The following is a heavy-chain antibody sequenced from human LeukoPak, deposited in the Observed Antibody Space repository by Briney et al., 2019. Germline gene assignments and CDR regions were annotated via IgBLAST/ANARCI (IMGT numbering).Heavy chain of an antibody. J-gene: IGHJ4*02. Sequence: GESLKISCAASGFTFSSYGMHWVRQAPGKGLEWVALIWYDGSNKYYADSVKGRFTISRDNSKNTLYLQMNSLRAEDTAVYYCARGVMYYDSSGYLFDYWGQGILVTVSS. CDR1: GFTFSSYG. CDR3: ARGVMYYDSSGYLFDY. D-gene: IGHD3-22*01. V-gene: IGHV3-33*01. CDR2: IWYDGSNK.